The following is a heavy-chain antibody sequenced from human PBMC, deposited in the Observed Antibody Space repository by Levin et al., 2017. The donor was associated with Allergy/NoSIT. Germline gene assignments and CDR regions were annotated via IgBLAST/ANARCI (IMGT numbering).Heavy chain of an antibody. CDR1: GFTFNNYA. CDR2: ISGSGGGT. J-gene: IGHJ3*02. CDR3: AKDGCSGGGCYSSAVSAFDI. V-gene: IGHV3-23*01. Sequence: GGSLRLSCAASGFTFNNYAMTWVRQAPGKGLEWVSRISGSGGGTFYADPVKGRFTISRDNSKNTLYLQMNSLRVEDTAVYYCAKDGCSGGGCYSSAVSAFDIWGQGTMVTVSS. D-gene: IGHD2-15*01.